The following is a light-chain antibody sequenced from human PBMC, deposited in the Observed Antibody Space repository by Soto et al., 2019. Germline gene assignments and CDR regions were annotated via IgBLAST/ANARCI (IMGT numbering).Light chain of an antibody. J-gene: IGKJ1*01. V-gene: IGKV3D-15*01. CDR2: DAS. Sequence: EILMTQSPATLSVSPGERATLSCRASQGIRSNLAWYQQKPGQAPRLLIYDASTRATGIPARFSGSGSGADFTLTISSLQSEDFAVYYCQQNENWPRTFGQGTKVEI. CDR3: QQNENWPRT. CDR1: QGIRSN.